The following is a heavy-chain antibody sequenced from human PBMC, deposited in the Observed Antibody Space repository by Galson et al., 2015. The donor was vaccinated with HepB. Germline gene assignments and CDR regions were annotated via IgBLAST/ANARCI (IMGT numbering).Heavy chain of an antibody. Sequence: SLRLSCAASGFTFGDYAMSWVRQAPGKGLEWVGFIRSKAYGGTTEYAASVKGRFTISRDDSKSIAYLQMNSLKTEDTAVYYCTRALAGVDSSGYYYDFDYWGQGTLVTVSS. CDR1: GFTFGDYA. D-gene: IGHD3-22*01. CDR3: TRALAGVDSSGYYYDFDY. V-gene: IGHV3-49*04. J-gene: IGHJ4*02. CDR2: IRSKAYGGTT.